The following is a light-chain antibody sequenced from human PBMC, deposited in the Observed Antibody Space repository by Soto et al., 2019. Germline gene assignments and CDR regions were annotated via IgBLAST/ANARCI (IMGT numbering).Light chain of an antibody. Sequence: QSVLTQPASVSGSPGQSITISCTGSSSDVGHYNYVSWYQQHPGKAPKLIIYEVRSRPSGVSTRFSGSKSGNTASLTISGLQADDEADYFCSSYTPTNRLFGGGTKLTVL. CDR3: SSYTPTNRL. CDR1: SSDVGHYNY. J-gene: IGLJ3*02. V-gene: IGLV2-14*01. CDR2: EVR.